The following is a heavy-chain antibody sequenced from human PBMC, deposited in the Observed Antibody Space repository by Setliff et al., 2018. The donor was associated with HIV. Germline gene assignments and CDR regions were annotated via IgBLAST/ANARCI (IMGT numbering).Heavy chain of an antibody. CDR1: GFTFSDYY. J-gene: IGHJ4*02. V-gene: IGHV3-11*04. CDR2: ITGGGDTI. D-gene: IGHD4-17*01. Sequence: GGSLRLSCAASGFTFSDYYMTWIRQAPGKGLEWVSYITGGGDTINYADSVKGRFTISRDNAKNSLFLQMNSLRVEDTAVYYCARANYGFDYWGQGTRVTVSS. CDR3: ARANYGFDY.